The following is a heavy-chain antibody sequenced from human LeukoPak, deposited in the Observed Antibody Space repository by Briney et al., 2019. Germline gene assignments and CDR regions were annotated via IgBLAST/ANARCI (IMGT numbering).Heavy chain of an antibody. CDR1: GGSISSSSYY. CDR2: IYYSGST. Sequence: PSETLSLTCTVSGGSISSSSYYWGWIRQPPGKGLEWIGSIYYSGSTYYNPSLKSRVTISVDTSKNQFSLKLSSVTAADTAVYYCARVVEAAAAFWFDPWGQGTLVTVSS. J-gene: IGHJ5*02. D-gene: IGHD6-13*01. CDR3: ARVVEAAAAFWFDP. V-gene: IGHV4-39*07.